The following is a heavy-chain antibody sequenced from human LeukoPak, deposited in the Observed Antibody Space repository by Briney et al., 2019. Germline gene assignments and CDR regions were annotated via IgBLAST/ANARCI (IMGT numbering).Heavy chain of an antibody. CDR2: VYYSEST. V-gene: IGHV4-39*01. CDR1: GGSITTSSYY. CDR3: ARGRHYYGSGSTYYFDS. D-gene: IGHD3-10*01. J-gene: IGHJ4*02. Sequence: SQTLSLTCTVSGGSITTSSYYWGWIRQPPGKRLEWIVGVYYSESTYSNSSPNSRVTISVDTSKNKFPLKLNSVTAADTAVYDCARGRHYYGSGSTYYFDSWGQGTLVTVSS.